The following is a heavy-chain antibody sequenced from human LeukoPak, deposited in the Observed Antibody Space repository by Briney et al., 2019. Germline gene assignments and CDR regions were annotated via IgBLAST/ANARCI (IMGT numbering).Heavy chain of an antibody. V-gene: IGHV3-30-3*01. CDR2: ISYDGSNK. D-gene: IGHD6-13*01. J-gene: IGHJ4*02. CDR3: ARGGGEQQPTPDFDY. CDR1: GFTFSSYA. Sequence: GRSLRLSCAASGFTFSSYAMHWVRQAPGKGLEWVAVISYDGSNKYYADSVKGRFTISRDNSKNTLYLQMNSLRAEDTAVYYCARGGGEQQPTPDFDYWGQGTLVTVSS.